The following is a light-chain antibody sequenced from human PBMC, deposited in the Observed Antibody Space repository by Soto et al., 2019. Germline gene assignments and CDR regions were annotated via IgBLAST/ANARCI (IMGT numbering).Light chain of an antibody. V-gene: IGKV1-5*03. Sequence: DIQMTQSPSTLSASVGDRVTITCRASQSINNWLAWYQQKPGKAPKLLIYKASNLDIGVPSRFSGRGSGTEFTLTISSLQPDDFATYYYQQYDTYWTFGQGTKVEIK. CDR3: QQYDTYWT. CDR2: KAS. CDR1: QSINNW. J-gene: IGKJ1*01.